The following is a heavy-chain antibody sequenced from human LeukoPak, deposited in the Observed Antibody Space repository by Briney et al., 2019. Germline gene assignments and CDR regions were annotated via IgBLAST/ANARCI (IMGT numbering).Heavy chain of an antibody. CDR1: GFILTNYW. V-gene: IGHV5-51*01. CDR2: IYPDDSRT. D-gene: IGHD4/OR15-4a*01. Sequence: GDSLKISCKASGFILTNYWLGWVRQKPGKGLEWMGIIYPDDSRTKYSPSFQGQVAISADKSISTAYLQWSNLKDSDTAIYYCVLGALRYFHPWGQGTLVTVSS. J-gene: IGHJ5*02. CDR3: VLGALRYFHP.